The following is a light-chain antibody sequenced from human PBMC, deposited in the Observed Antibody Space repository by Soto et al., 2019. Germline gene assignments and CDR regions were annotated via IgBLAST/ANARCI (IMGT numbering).Light chain of an antibody. Sequence: QSALTQPASVSGSPGQSIAISCTGTSSDVGGYHSVSWYQQHPGKAPKLMIYNVSNRPSGVSDRFSGSKSGNTASLTISGLQAEDEADYYCSSPTSSSTYIFGTGTKLTVL. CDR3: SSPTSSSTYI. J-gene: IGLJ1*01. CDR1: SSDVGGYHS. CDR2: NVS. V-gene: IGLV2-14*01.